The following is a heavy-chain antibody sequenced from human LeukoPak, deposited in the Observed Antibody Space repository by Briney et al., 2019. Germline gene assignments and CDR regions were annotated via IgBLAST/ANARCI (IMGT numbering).Heavy chain of an antibody. Sequence: PGGSLRLSCAASGFIFSSYNINWVRQAPGKGLEWVSSISSSSTYIYYADSVKGRFTISRDNAKNSVYLQMISLRVEDTAVYYCAKARAAGLFDYWGQGTLVTVSS. CDR3: AKARAAGLFDY. V-gene: IGHV3-21*01. CDR2: ISSSSTYI. J-gene: IGHJ4*02. D-gene: IGHD6-13*01. CDR1: GFIFSSYN.